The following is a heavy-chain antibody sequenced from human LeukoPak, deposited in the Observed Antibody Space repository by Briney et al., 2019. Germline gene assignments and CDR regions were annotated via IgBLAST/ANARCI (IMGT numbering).Heavy chain of an antibody. Sequence: ASVKVSCKASGYTFTSYGISWVRQAPGQGLEWMGWISAYNGNTNYAQKLQGRVTMTTDTSTSTAYMELWSLRSDDTAVYYCARTVSGYDYNWFDPWGQGTLVTVSS. CDR3: ARTVSGYDYNWFDP. J-gene: IGHJ5*02. CDR2: ISAYNGNT. CDR1: GYTFTSYG. D-gene: IGHD5-12*01. V-gene: IGHV1-18*01.